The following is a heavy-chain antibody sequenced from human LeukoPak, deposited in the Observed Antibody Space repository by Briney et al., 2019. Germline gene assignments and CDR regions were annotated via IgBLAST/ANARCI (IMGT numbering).Heavy chain of an antibody. D-gene: IGHD3-3*01. CDR1: GGTFTRYA. Sequence: ASVKVSCTASGGTFTRYAISWVRQAPGHGLEWMGGIIPIFGTANYAQEFQGRDTITTEEPTSTAYMELSSLRSEDTAVYYCAKTLRFLKATHAFDIWGQGTMVTVSS. CDR2: IIPIFGTA. V-gene: IGHV1-69*05. J-gene: IGHJ3*02. CDR3: AKTLRFLKATHAFDI.